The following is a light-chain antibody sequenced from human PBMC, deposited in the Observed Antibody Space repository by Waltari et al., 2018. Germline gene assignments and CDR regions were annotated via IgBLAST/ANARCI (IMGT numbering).Light chain of an antibody. Sequence: DIQMTQSPSSLSASVGDRVTITCRASQDISNYLNWYQQKPGKAPKVVIHDASNLATGVPSRFSGSGSGRDFTFTISSLQPGDIATYYCQQYDSPPFTFGPGTKVDIK. J-gene: IGKJ3*01. CDR1: QDISNY. CDR3: QQYDSPPFT. V-gene: IGKV1-33*01. CDR2: DAS.